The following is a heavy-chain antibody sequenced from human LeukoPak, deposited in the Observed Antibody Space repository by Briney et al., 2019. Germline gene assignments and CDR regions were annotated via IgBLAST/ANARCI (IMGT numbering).Heavy chain of an antibody. Sequence: SDTLSLICAVYGGSFSGHYWSWIRHPPGKGLEWMGEITHSGSNNYNPSLKSRLTISVDTSKNQFSQNTSSGTPADTSVSFCAREGIYGDYVFDPWGQGTLVTVSS. J-gene: IGHJ5*02. CDR3: AREGIYGDYVFDP. V-gene: IGHV4-34*01. CDR1: GGSFSGHY. CDR2: ITHSGSN. D-gene: IGHD4-17*01.